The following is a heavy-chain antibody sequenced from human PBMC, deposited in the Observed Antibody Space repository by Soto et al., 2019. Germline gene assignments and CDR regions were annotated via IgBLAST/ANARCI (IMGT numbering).Heavy chain of an antibody. V-gene: IGHV4-30-2*01. D-gene: IGHD3-10*01. Sequence: SSEPLSLSCAVSGGSISSCGYSWSWIRQPPGKGLEWIGYIYHSGSTYYNPSLKSRVTISVDRSKNQFSLKLSSVTAADTAGYYCARGFAQAFDIWGQGPRVTV. CDR2: IYHSGST. CDR3: ARGFAQAFDI. J-gene: IGHJ3*02. CDR1: GGSISSCGYS.